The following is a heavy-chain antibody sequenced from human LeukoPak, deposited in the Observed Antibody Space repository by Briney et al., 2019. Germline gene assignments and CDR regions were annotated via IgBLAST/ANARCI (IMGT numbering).Heavy chain of an antibody. J-gene: IGHJ5*02. V-gene: IGHV1-18*01. CDR3: AREWWDYDVLTGDNWFDP. Sequence: ASVKVSCKASGYTFTSYGISWVRQAPGQGLEWMGWISAYNGNTNYAQKLQGRVTMTTDTSTSTAYMELRSLRSDDTAVYYCAREWWDYDVLTGDNWFDPWGQGTLVTVSS. D-gene: IGHD3-9*01. CDR2: ISAYNGNT. CDR1: GYTFTSYG.